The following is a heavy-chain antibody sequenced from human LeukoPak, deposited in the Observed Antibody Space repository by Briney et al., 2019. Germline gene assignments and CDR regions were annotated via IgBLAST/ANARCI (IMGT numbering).Heavy chain of an antibody. D-gene: IGHD5-18*01. CDR1: GYTFSSYG. V-gene: IGHV1-18*01. Sequence: GASVKVSCKASGYTFSSYGITWVRQAPGQGLEWMGWFSAYNGNTNYAQKLQGRVTMTTDTSTSTAYMELRSLRSDDTAVYYCARDIATIQHQDWGQGTLVTVSS. CDR2: FSAYNGNT. CDR3: ARDIATIQHQD. J-gene: IGHJ4*02.